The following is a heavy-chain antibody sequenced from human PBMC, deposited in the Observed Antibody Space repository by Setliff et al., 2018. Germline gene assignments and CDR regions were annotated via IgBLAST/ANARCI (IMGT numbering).Heavy chain of an antibody. Sequence: ASVKVSCKTSGYSFINYGINWVRQAPGQGLEWMGWISAYNGNTNYAQKLQGRVTMTIDTPTSTAYMELRSLRSDDTAVYYCARGPPDFVVVPAAAKFDYWGPGTLVTVSS. V-gene: IGHV1-18*01. D-gene: IGHD2-2*01. CDR1: GYSFINYG. J-gene: IGHJ4*02. CDR2: ISAYNGNT. CDR3: ARGPPDFVVVPAAAKFDY.